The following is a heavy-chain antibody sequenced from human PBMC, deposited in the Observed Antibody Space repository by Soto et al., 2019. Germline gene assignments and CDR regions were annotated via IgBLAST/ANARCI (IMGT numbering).Heavy chain of an antibody. D-gene: IGHD3-10*01. V-gene: IGHV4-31*03. Sequence: QVQLQESGPGLVKPSQTLSLTCTVSGGSINSGGYYWSWIRQHPGKGLEWIGYIFYSGSTYYNPSLKSRVTISVDMSKNQFSLKLSSVTAADTAVYYCARVGGSGSPFDNWGQGTLVTVSS. CDR3: ARVGGSGSPFDN. CDR1: GGSINSGGYY. CDR2: IFYSGST. J-gene: IGHJ4*02.